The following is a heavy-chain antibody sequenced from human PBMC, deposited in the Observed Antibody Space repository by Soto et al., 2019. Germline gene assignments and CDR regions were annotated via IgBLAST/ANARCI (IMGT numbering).Heavy chain of an antibody. CDR2: MSYDGSSK. Sequence: HPGGSLRLSCAASGFTFSSYSMHWVRQAPGRGLEWVALMSYDGSSKYYADSVKGRFSVSRDNSNNTLYLQMNSLRADDTAVYYCARGRGYSSTRGSYYYGLDVWSQGTTVTVSS. D-gene: IGHD5-18*01. CDR1: GFTFSSYS. J-gene: IGHJ6*02. CDR3: ARGRGYSSTRGSYYYGLDV. V-gene: IGHV3-30-3*01.